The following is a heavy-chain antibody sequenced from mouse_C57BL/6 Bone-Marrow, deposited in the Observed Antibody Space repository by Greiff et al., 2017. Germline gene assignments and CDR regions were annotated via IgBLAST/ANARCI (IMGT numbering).Heavy chain of an antibody. V-gene: IGHV1-54*01. J-gene: IGHJ3*01. CDR2: INPGSGGT. Sequence: QFQLQQSGAELVRPGTSVKVSCKASGYAFTNYLIEWVKQRPGQGLEWIGVINPGSGGTNYNEKFKGKATLTADKSSSTAYMQLSSLTSEDSAVYVCARLRRGFAYGGQGTLVTVSA. D-gene: IGHD2-12*01. CDR1: GYAFTNYL. CDR3: ARLRRGFAY.